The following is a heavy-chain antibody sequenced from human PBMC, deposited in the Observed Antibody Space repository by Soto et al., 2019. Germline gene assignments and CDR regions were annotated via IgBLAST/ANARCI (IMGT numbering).Heavy chain of an antibody. CDR3: TSRRDWTAVDPLDY. D-gene: IGHD5-18*01. V-gene: IGHV3-73*02. CDR2: SRNRTNKYAT. CDR1: GFTFSDSA. Sequence: EVQLVESGGGLVQPGGSLKLSCAASGFTFSDSAMHWVRQASGKGLEWVGRSRNRTNKYATTYIASVKGRFSISRDDAKNTGYLQMNSLKIDDTAVYDCTSRRDWTAVDPLDYWGRGTLVTVSS. J-gene: IGHJ4*02.